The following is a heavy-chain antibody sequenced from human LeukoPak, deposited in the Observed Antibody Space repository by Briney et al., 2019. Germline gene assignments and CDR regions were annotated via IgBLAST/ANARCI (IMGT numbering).Heavy chain of an antibody. V-gene: IGHV4-59*01. CDR1: GGSINYYY. D-gene: IGHD3-16*02. CDR3: ARGLGKLSFPFDY. CDR2: ISYSGST. Sequence: SETLSLTCTVSGGSINYYYWSGLRQPPGKGLEWIGYISYSGSTSNNPSLKSRVTISIDTSKNQFSLKLTSVTAADTAVYYCARGLGKLSFPFDYWGQGTLVTVSS. J-gene: IGHJ4*02.